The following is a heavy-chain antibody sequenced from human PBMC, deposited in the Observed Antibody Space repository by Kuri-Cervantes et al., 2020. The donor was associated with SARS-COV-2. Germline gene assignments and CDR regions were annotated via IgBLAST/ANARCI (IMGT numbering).Heavy chain of an antibody. CDR3: ARQDLLDCSSTSCSFDAFDI. Sequence: SQTLSLTCAVYGGSFSGYYWSWIRQPPGKGLEWIGSIYHSGSTYYNPSLKSRVTISVDTSKNQFSLKLSSVTAADTAVYYCARQDLLDCSSTSCSFDAFDIWGQGKWSPSPQ. V-gene: IGHV4-34*01. CDR2: IYHSGST. D-gene: IGHD2-2*01. CDR1: GGSFSGYY. J-gene: IGHJ3*02.